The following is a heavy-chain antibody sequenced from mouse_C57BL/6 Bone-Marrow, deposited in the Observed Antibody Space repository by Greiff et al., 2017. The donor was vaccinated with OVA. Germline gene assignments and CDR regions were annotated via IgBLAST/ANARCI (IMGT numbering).Heavy chain of an antibody. J-gene: IGHJ1*03. V-gene: IGHV5-16*01. CDR1: GFTFSDYY. CDR3: ASVITTGERISAGWYFDV. D-gene: IGHD1-1*01. CDR2: INYAGSSP. Sequence: EVHLVESEGGLVPPGSSMKLSCTASGFTFSDYYMAWVRPVPEKGLEWVANINYAGSSPYSLDSLQGSFILSRDNAKNILYLQMSSLESEDAATFYCASVITTGERISAGWYFDVWGTGTTVTVSS.